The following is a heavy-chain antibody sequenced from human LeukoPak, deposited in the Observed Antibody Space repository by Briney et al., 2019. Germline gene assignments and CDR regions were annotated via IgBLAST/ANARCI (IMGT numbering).Heavy chain of an antibody. CDR2: IYTSGST. CDR3: ARSITIFGVVISSWFDP. CDR1: GGSISSYY. V-gene: IGHV4-4*07. D-gene: IGHD3-3*01. Sequence: PSETLSLTCTVSGGSISSYYWSWIRQPAGKGLEWIGRIYTSGSTNYNPSLKSRVTMSVDTSKNQFSLKPSSVTAADTAVYYCARSITIFGVVISSWFDPWGQGTLVTVSS. J-gene: IGHJ5*02.